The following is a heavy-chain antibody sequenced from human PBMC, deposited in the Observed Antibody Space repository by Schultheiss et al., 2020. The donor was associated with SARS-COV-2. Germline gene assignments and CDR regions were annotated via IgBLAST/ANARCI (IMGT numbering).Heavy chain of an antibody. Sequence: SETLSLTCAVSGGSISSSNWWSWVRQPPGKGLEWIGQIYHTGITNYNPSLKSRVTISVDTSKNQFSLKLSSVTAADTAVYYCAREKVTAKGRHAFDIWGQGTMVTVSS. CDR3: AREKVTAKGRHAFDI. D-gene: IGHD2-21*02. J-gene: IGHJ3*02. CDR1: GGSISSSNW. V-gene: IGHV4-4*02. CDR2: IYHTGIT.